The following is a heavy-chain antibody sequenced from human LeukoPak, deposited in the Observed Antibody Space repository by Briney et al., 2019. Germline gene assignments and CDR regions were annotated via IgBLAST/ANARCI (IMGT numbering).Heavy chain of an antibody. CDR1: GFTFSSYA. CDR3: ASGPGSYGDYSFDY. D-gene: IGHD4-17*01. Sequence: GGSLRLSCAASGFTFSSYAMSWVRQAPGKGLEWVSAISGSGGSTYYADSVKGRFTISRDNSKNTLYLQMNSLRAEDTAVYYCASGPGSYGDYSFDYWGQGTLVTVSS. V-gene: IGHV3-23*01. J-gene: IGHJ4*02. CDR2: ISGSGGST.